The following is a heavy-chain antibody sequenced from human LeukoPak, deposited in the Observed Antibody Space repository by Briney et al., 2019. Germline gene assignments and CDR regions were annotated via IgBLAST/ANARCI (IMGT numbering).Heavy chain of an antibody. D-gene: IGHD3-10*01. V-gene: IGHV4-59*08. CDR3: ARQGYYGSGRENWFDP. Sequence: SETLSLTCTVSSGSISSYYWSWIRQPPGKGLEWIGYIYYSGSTNYNPSLKSRVTISVDTSKNQFSLKLSSVTAADTAVYYCARQGYYGSGRENWFDPWGQGTLVTVSS. CDR1: SGSISSYY. CDR2: IYYSGST. J-gene: IGHJ5*02.